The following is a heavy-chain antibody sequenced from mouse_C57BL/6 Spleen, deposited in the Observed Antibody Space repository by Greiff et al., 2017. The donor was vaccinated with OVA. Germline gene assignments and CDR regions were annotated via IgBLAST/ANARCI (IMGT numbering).Heavy chain of an antibody. V-gene: IGHV1-82*01. CDR1: GYAFSSSW. Sequence: VQLQQSGPELVKPGASVKISCKASGYAFSSSWMNWVKQRPGKGLEWIGRIYPGDGDTNYNGKFKGKATLTADKSSSTAYMQLSSLTSEDSAVYFCARSGIWYLDYWGQGTTLTVSS. J-gene: IGHJ2*01. CDR3: ARSGIWYLDY. D-gene: IGHD1-1*02. CDR2: IYPGDGDT.